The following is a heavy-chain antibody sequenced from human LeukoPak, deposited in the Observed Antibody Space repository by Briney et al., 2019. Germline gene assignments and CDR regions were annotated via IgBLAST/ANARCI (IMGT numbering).Heavy chain of an antibody. Sequence: PGRSLRLSCAASGFTFSRHGMHWVRQALGKGLEWVAVIWYDGSNKYYADSVKGRFTISRDSSKNTLYLQMNSLRAEDTAVYYCARDAYGDYYFDYWGQGTLVTVSS. J-gene: IGHJ4*02. D-gene: IGHD4-17*01. V-gene: IGHV3-33*01. CDR2: IWYDGSNK. CDR3: ARDAYGDYYFDY. CDR1: GFTFSRHG.